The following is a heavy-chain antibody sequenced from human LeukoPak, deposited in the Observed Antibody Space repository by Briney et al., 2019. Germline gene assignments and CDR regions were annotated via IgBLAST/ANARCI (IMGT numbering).Heavy chain of an antibody. D-gene: IGHD2-2*02. J-gene: IGHJ3*02. Sequence: ASVKVSCKASGYTFTGYYMHWVRQAPGQGLEWMGWINPNSGGTNYAQKFQGWVTMTRDTSISTAYMELSRLRSDDTAVYYCARHPGGYCSSTSCYTGGVFDIWGQGTMVTVSS. CDR1: GYTFTGYY. V-gene: IGHV1-2*04. CDR3: ARHPGGYCSSTSCYTGGVFDI. CDR2: INPNSGGT.